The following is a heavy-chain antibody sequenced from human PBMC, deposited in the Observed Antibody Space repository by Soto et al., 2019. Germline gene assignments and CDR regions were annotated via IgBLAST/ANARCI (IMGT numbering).Heavy chain of an antibody. CDR2: IYHSGST. V-gene: IGHV4-39*01. CDR3: ARQPLRYSSSWYDGEFEY. CDR1: GGSVSSRSYF. D-gene: IGHD6-13*01. J-gene: IGHJ4*02. Sequence: SETLSLTCTVSGGSVSSRSYFWGWIRQPPGKGLEWIGSIYHSGSTYYNPSLKSRLTISVDTSKNQFSLKVNSVTAADTGVYYCARQPLRYSSSWYDGEFEYWGQGILVT.